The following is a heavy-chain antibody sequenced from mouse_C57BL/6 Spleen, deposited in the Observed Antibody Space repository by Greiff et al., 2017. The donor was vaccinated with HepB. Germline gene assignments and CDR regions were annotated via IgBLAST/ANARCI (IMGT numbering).Heavy chain of an antibody. CDR3: ARNWGGTYAKDD. CDR1: GYTFTSYW. CDR2: IDPSDSYT. D-gene: IGHD4-1*01. V-gene: IGHV1-69*01. Sequence: QVQLQQPGAELVMPGASVKLSCKASGYTFTSYWMHWVKQRPGQGLEWIGEIDPSDSYTNYNQKFKGKSTLTVDKSSSTAYMQLSSLTSEEAAVYYCARNWGGTYAKDDWGKGTSVTVSS. J-gene: IGHJ4*01.